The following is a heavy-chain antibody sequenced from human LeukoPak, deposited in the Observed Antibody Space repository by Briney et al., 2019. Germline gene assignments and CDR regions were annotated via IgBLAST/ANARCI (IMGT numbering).Heavy chain of an antibody. Sequence: PGGSLRLSCAASGFTFSSYEMNWVRQAPGKGLEWLSYISSTGNTIYYADSVKGRFTISRDNAKNSLFLQMNSLRAEDTAVYYCARDTDFWSGHSQFFDFWGRGTLVTVSS. CDR3: ARDTDFWSGHSQFFDF. J-gene: IGHJ4*02. D-gene: IGHD3-3*01. CDR1: GFTFSSYE. V-gene: IGHV3-48*03. CDR2: ISSTGNTI.